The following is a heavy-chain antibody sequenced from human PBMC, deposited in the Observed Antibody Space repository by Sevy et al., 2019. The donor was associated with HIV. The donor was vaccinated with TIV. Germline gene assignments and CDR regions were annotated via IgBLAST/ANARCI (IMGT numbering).Heavy chain of an antibody. J-gene: IGHJ4*02. V-gene: IGHV4-59*01. CDR2: IYFTGNT. Sequence: SETLSLTCSVSGGSISSYFWTWVRQSPGKGLEWIGNIYFTGNTDYSPSLKSRVTLSLDTSKSHFSLILNSVTAADTAVYYCARDSTTSPRVLDYWGQGTLVTVSS. CDR3: ARDSTTSPRVLDY. CDR1: GGSISSYF. D-gene: IGHD1-1*01.